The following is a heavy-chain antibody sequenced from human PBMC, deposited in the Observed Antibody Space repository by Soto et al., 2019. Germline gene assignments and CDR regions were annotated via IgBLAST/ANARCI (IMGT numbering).Heavy chain of an antibody. J-gene: IGHJ6*02. CDR3: ANQKIRFSVAGTLYGLGV. Sequence: EGQLVESGGNLVRSGGSLRLSCEASGFVFSTYSMNWVRQAPGKGLEWISYISSTSGTIYYADSVKGRFTIFRDNAKNSLFLQMNGLRDDDTAVYYCANQKIRFSVAGTLYGLGVWGQGTTVTVSS. CDR1: GFVFSTYS. D-gene: IGHD6-19*01. V-gene: IGHV3-48*02. CDR2: ISSTSGTI.